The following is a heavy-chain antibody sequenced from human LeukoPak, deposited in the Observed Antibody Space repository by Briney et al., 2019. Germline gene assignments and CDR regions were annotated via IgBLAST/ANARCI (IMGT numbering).Heavy chain of an antibody. D-gene: IGHD3-10*01. CDR2: FDNSATT. CDR1: GDSISLSSLY. CDR3: ARASMVRGPSVDY. Sequence: SETLSLTCTVSGDSISLSSLYWGWIRQPPGKGLEWIGNFDNSATTYYNPSLKSRVTISVDKSKNQFSLKLSSVTAADTAVYYCARASMVRGPSVDYWGQGTLVTVSS. V-gene: IGHV4-39*07. J-gene: IGHJ4*02.